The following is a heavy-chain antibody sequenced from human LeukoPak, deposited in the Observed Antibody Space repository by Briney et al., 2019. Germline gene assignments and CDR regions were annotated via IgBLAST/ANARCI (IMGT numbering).Heavy chain of an antibody. CDR2: MNPNSGNT. CDR1: GCTFTRYF. V-gene: IGHV1-8*01. J-gene: IGHJ3*02. CDR3: ARVGDGGGYNHDAFDI. Sequence: VNVSCKACGCTFTRYFINGVGQATARGGEGMGWMNPNSGNTGYAHKFQGRVTMTQNNYLSPAYMELSSLRSEGTAVYYCARVGDGGGYNHDAFDIWGEGTMVSVSS. D-gene: IGHD5-24*01.